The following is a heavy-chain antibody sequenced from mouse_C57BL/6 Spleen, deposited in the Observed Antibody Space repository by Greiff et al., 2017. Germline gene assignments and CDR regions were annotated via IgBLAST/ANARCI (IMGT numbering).Heavy chain of an antibody. CDR2: IHPNSGST. CDR1: GYTFTSYW. CDR3: YLGSYAMAY. Sequence: QVQLKQPVAELVKPGASVKLSCKASGYTFTSYWMHWVKQRPGQGLEWIGMIHPNSGSTNYNAKFKSKATLTVDKSSSTAYLQLSSLTSEDSAVYYCYLGSYAMAYWGQGTSVTVSA. V-gene: IGHV1-64*01. D-gene: IGHD4-1*01. J-gene: IGHJ4*01.